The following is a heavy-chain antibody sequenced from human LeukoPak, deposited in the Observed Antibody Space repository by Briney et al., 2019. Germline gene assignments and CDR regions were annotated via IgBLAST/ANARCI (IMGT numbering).Heavy chain of an antibody. CDR3: ASVPLGYCSGGSCYELGYYGMDV. CDR1: GFTFSSSG. CDR2: ISYDGSNK. Sequence: GGSLRLSCAASGFTFSSSGMHWVRQAPGKGLEWVAVISYDGSNKYYADSVKGRFTISRDNSKNTLYLQMNSLRAEDTAVYYCASVPLGYCSGGSCYELGYYGMDVWGQGTTVTVSS. V-gene: IGHV3-30*19. J-gene: IGHJ6*02. D-gene: IGHD2-15*01.